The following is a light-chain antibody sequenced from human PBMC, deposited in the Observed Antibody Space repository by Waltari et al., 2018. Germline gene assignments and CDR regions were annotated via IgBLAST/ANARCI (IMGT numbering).Light chain of an antibody. V-gene: IGLV2-14*03. CDR1: SSDVGVYNY. J-gene: IGLJ3*02. CDR2: DVN. CDR3: CSFTSSSTWV. Sequence: QSALTQPASVSGSPGQSITISCTGTSSDVGVYNYVSWYQQHPGKAPQLRIYDVNSRPSGVSNRFSRSKSGNTASLTISGLQAEYEADYYCCSFTSSSTWVFGGGTKVTVL.